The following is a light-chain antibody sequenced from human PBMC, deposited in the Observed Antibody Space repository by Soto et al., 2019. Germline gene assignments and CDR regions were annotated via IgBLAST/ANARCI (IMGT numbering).Light chain of an antibody. CDR3: QQYNSWLWT. J-gene: IGKJ1*01. CDR1: QSVSSY. CDR2: GAS. Sequence: LSLSPPTLSLSPGERANLSCRASQSVSSYLAWYQQKPGQAPRLLIYGASNRATGIPDRFSGSGSGTEFTLIISSLQSEDSAVYYCQQYNSWLWTFGQGTKVDI. V-gene: IGKV3D-15*01.